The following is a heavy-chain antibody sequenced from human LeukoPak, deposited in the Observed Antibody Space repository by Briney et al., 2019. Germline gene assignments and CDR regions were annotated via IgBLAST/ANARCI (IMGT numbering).Heavy chain of an antibody. CDR2: ISYDGKNI. Sequence: GGSLRLSCAASGFSFSNYGFHWVRQAPGKGLDWVSAISYDGKNIHYPDSVKGRFTISRDNAKNTLYLQMNSLRAEDTAVYYCAREGGYDPFEYWGQGTLVTVSS. J-gene: IGHJ4*02. CDR3: AREGGYDPFEY. D-gene: IGHD5-12*01. V-gene: IGHV3-33*01. CDR1: GFSFSNYG.